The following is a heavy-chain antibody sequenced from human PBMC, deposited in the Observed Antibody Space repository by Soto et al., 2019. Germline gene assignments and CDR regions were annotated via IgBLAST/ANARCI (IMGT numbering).Heavy chain of an antibody. D-gene: IGHD1-26*01. CDR1: GYTFTSYG. CDR3: ARVLRYSGSPLDP. J-gene: IGHJ5*02. Sequence: ASEKVSCKASGYTFTSYGISWVRQAPGQGLEWMGWSSAYNGNTNYAQKLQGRVTMTTDTSTSTAYTELRSPRSDDTAAYYCARVLRYSGSPLDPWGQGTLVTVSS. CDR2: SSAYNGNT. V-gene: IGHV1-18*01.